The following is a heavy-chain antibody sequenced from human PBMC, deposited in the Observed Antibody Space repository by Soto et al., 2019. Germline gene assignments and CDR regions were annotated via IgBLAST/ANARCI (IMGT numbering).Heavy chain of an antibody. CDR2: VNPSGGHT. CDR1: GDTFTDYY. CDR3: ARGGHVVVVTAALDY. J-gene: IGHJ4*02. D-gene: IGHD2-21*02. Sequence: QVQLVQSGAEVKKPGASVKVSCKASGDTFTDYYIHWVRQAPGQGLEWMGTVNPSGGHTTYAQHFLGRMNTTRDTSTSTLYMELTSLTSEDTAVYYCARGGHVVVVTAALDYWGQGTLVTVSS. V-gene: IGHV1-46*01.